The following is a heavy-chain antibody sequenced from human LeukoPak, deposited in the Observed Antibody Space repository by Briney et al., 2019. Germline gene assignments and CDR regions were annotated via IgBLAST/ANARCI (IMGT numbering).Heavy chain of an antibody. D-gene: IGHD2-2*01. V-gene: IGHV1-2*02. CDR3: AREPRTYCSSTSCYLGYFDY. CDR2: INPNSGGT. J-gene: IGHJ4*02. Sequence: ASVKVSCKASGYTFTGYYMHWVRQAPGQGLEWMGWINPNSGGTNYAQKFQGRVTMTRDTSISTAYMELSRLRSDDTAVYYCAREPRTYCSSTSCYLGYFDYWGQGTLVTVSS. CDR1: GYTFTGYY.